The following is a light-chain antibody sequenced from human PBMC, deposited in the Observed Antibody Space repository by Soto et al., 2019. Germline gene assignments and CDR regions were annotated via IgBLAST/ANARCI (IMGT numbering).Light chain of an antibody. V-gene: IGKV3-20*01. CDR2: NAS. CDR1: QIVRSTY. J-gene: IGKJ1*01. Sequence: EIVWTQPPAPRSLSPGERATLSCRASQIVRSTYSPNSFLAWDQQKPGPAPRLLIYNASTRATGISDRVSGSRCGTDFSLTISRLEPEYFAVYYCQQYGDSSPWTFGQGTKVEIK. CDR3: QQYGDSSPWT.